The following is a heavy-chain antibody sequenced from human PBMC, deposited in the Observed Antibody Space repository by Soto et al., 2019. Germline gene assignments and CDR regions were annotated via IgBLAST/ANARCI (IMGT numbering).Heavy chain of an antibody. CDR3: ARDEGSPGYSGYDVYYYYGMDV. CDR2: TYYRSKWYN. J-gene: IGHJ6*02. V-gene: IGHV6-1*01. D-gene: IGHD5-12*01. CDR1: GDSVSSNSAA. Sequence: KQSQTLSLPCAISGDSVSSNSAAWNWIRQSPSRGLEWLGRTYYRSKWYNDYAVSVKSRITINPDTSKNQFSLQLNSVTPEDTAVYYCARDEGSPGYSGYDVYYYYGMDVWGQGTTVTVSS.